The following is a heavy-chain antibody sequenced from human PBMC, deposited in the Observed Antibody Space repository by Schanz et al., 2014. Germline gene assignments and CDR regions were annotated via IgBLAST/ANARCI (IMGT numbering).Heavy chain of an antibody. CDR3: AKDRGGDYEVSYYYGMDV. J-gene: IGHJ6*02. D-gene: IGHD4-17*01. V-gene: IGHV3-30*18. CDR1: GFTFSNYG. CDR2: ISYDGSDK. Sequence: VQLVESGGGLVRPGRSLRLSCAASGFTFSNYGMHWVRQAPGKGLEWVAVISYDGSDKFYADSVKGRFTISRDNSNNTLSLQMNSLRNEDTAVYYCAKDRGGDYEVSYYYGMDVWGQGTTVTVSS.